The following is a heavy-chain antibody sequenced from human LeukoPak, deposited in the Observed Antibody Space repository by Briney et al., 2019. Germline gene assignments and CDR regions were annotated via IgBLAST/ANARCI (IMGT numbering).Heavy chain of an antibody. J-gene: IGHJ1*01. Sequence: GASVKVSCKASGYTFPSYDINWVRQATGQGLEWMGWINPNSGGTNYAQKFQGRVTMTRDTSISTAYMELSRLRSDDTAVYYCASPYYYDSSGYHASDHDQYFQHWGQGTLVTVSS. CDR3: ASPYYYDSSGYHASDHDQYFQH. CDR2: INPNSGGT. V-gene: IGHV1-2*02. D-gene: IGHD3-22*01. CDR1: GYTFPSYD.